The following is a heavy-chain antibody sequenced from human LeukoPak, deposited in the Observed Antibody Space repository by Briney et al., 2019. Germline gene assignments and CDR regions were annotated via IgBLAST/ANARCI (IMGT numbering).Heavy chain of an antibody. CDR2: IYYSGST. CDR3: ARGAVRGVIGY. J-gene: IGHJ4*02. CDR1: GGSISSYY. D-gene: IGHD3-10*01. V-gene: IGHV4-59*01. Sequence: SETLSLTCTVSGGSISSYYWSWIRQPPGKGLEWIGYIYYSGSTNYNPSLKSRVTISVDTSKNQFSLKLSSVTAADTAVYYCARGAVRGVIGYWGQGTLVTVSS.